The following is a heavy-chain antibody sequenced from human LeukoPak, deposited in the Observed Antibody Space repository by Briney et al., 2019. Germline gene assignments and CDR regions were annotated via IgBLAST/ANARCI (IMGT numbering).Heavy chain of an antibody. D-gene: IGHD5-12*01. J-gene: IGHJ4*02. Sequence: ASVKVSCKASGYTFTGYYMHWVRQAPGQGLEWMGWINPNSGGTNYAQKFQGRVTMTRDTSISTAYMELSRLRSDDTAVYYCARSGTSSVQRYSGYDCDYWGQGTLVTVSS. CDR2: INPNSGGT. CDR1: GYTFTGYY. CDR3: ARSGTSSVQRYSGYDCDY. V-gene: IGHV1-2*02.